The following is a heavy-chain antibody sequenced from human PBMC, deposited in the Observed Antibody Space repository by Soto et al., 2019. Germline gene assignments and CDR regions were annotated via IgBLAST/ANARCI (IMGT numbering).Heavy chain of an antibody. V-gene: IGHV3-30*18. D-gene: IGHD2-21*02. Sequence: QVQLVESGGGVVQPGRSLRLSCAASGFTFSSYGMHWVRQAPGKGLEWVAVISYDGSNKYYADSVKGRFTISRDNSKNTLYLQMNSLRAEDTAVYYCAKDLGGGNSAHGHFDYWGQGTLVTVSS. CDR1: GFTFSSYG. CDR2: ISYDGSNK. J-gene: IGHJ4*02. CDR3: AKDLGGGNSAHGHFDY.